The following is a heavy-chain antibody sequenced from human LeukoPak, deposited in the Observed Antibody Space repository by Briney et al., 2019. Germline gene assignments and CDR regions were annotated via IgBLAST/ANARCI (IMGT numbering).Heavy chain of an antibody. CDR2: IIPIFGTA. D-gene: IGHD1-26*01. CDR3: ARVFPSGGDY. V-gene: IGHV1-69*13. J-gene: IGHJ4*02. CDR1: GGTFSSYA. Sequence: ASVKVSCKASGGTFSSYAISWVRQAPGQGLEWMGGIIPIFGTANYAQKFQGRVTITADESTSAAYMELGSLRSEDTAVYYCARVFPSGGDYWGQGTLVTVSS.